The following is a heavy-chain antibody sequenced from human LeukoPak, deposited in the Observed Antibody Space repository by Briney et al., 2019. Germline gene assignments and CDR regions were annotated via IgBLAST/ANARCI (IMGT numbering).Heavy chain of an antibody. Sequence: SETLSLTCTVSDGSINSRGYLWGWIRQTPGKGLEWIGTIYYSGSTYYNPSLKSRVTTSVDTSKNQFSLKLSSVTAADTAVYYCARASRHYYGSGRAGAFDIWGQGTMVTVSS. CDR3: ARASRHYYGSGRAGAFDI. V-gene: IGHV4-39*07. CDR2: IYYSGST. J-gene: IGHJ3*02. CDR1: DGSINSRGYL. D-gene: IGHD3-10*01.